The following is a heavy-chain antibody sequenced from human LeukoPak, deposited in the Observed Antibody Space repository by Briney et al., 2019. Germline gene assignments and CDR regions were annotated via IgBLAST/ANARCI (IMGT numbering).Heavy chain of an antibody. CDR3: ARGVDTAMVFWFDP. CDR1: GGTFSSYA. D-gene: IGHD5-18*01. Sequence: GASVKVSCKASGGTFSSYAISWVRQAPGQGLEWMGWISAYNVNTNNAQKLQGRVTMTTDTSTSTAYMELRSLRPDDTAVYYCARGVDTAMVFWFDPWGQGTLVTVSS. CDR2: ISAYNVNT. V-gene: IGHV1-18*01. J-gene: IGHJ5*02.